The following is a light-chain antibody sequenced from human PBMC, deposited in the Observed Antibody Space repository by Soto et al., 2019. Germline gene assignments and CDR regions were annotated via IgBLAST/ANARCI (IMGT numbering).Light chain of an antibody. CDR1: QSVTSW. CDR2: DAS. Sequence: DVQMTQSPSTLSASVGDRVTITCRASQSVTSWLAWYQQKPGKAPKVLIYDASSLESGVPSRFSGSGSGTEFTPTISSLHPDDFATYYCHHYNSYPGTFGQGTKVEIK. J-gene: IGKJ1*01. CDR3: HHYNSYPGT. V-gene: IGKV1-5*01.